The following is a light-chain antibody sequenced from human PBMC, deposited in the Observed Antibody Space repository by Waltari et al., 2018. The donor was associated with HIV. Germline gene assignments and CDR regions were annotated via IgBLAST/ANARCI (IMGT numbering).Light chain of an antibody. V-gene: IGLV1-51*01. J-gene: IGLJ3*02. CDR1: TAHIGHNY. CDR3: GAWDSGLSAWV. Sequence: HSVLPQPPLVSAAPGQKLTISCSVCTAHIGHNYVSWYQQFPGTAPKLLIYDNNKRPSGIPDRFSGTKSGTSATLGITGLQTGDEAGYYCGAWDSGLSAWVFGGGTKLTVL. CDR2: DNN.